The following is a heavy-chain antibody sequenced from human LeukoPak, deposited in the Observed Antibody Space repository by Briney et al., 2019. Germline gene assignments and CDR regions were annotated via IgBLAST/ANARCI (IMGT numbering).Heavy chain of an antibody. D-gene: IGHD6-13*01. V-gene: IGHV3-23*01. Sequence: GGSLRLSCAASGFTFSSSAMNWVRRAPGKGLEWVSLISGSAGSTYYADSVKGRFTISRDNSKNTVYLQMSSLRADDTAVYYCAKGGSSGRRYFDLWGRGALVTVSS. CDR1: GFTFSSSA. CDR2: ISGSAGST. J-gene: IGHJ2*01. CDR3: AKGGSSGRRYFDL.